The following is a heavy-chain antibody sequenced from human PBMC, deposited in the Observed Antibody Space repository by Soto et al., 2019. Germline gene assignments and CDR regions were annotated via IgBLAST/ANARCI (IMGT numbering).Heavy chain of an antibody. CDR1: GFTFSSYS. J-gene: IGHJ4*02. Sequence: PGGSQRLPCAASGFTFSSYSMNWVRQAPGKGLEWVSYISSSSSTIYYADSVKGRFTISRDNAKNSLYLQMNSLRDEDTAVYYCARAPGYYDSSGYPFDYWGQGTLVTVSS. D-gene: IGHD3-22*01. CDR2: ISSSSSTI. CDR3: ARAPGYYDSSGYPFDY. V-gene: IGHV3-48*02.